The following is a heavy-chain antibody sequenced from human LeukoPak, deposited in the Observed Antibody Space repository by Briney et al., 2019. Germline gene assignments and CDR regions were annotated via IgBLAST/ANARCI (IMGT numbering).Heavy chain of an antibody. CDR1: GFTFSSYS. J-gene: IGHJ4*02. CDR2: ISSSSYI. V-gene: IGHV3-21*04. CDR3: AAGYSSGWGYFDY. Sequence: PGGSLRLSCAASGFTFSSYSMNWVRQAPGKGLEWVSSISSSSYIYYADSVKGRFTISRDNAKNSLYLQMNSLRAEDTAVYYCAAGYSSGWGYFDYWGQGTLVTVSS. D-gene: IGHD6-19*01.